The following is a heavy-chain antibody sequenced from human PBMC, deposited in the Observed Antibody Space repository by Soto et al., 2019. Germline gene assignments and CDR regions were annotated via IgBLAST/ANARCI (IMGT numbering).Heavy chain of an antibody. CDR3: ARDPVAVAGVAYYYYGMDV. Sequence: GGSLRLSCAASGFTFSSYAMHWVRQAPGKGLEWVAVISYDGSNKYYADSVKGRFTISRDNSKNTLYLQMNSLRAEDTAVYYCARDPVAVAGVAYYYYGMDVWGQGTTVTVSS. CDR2: ISYDGSNK. J-gene: IGHJ6*02. D-gene: IGHD6-19*01. V-gene: IGHV3-30-3*01. CDR1: GFTFSSYA.